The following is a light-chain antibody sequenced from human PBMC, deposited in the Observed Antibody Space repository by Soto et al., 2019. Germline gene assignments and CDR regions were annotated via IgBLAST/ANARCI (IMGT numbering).Light chain of an antibody. CDR1: NIGSKS. V-gene: IGLV3-21*02. CDR3: QVWDSSSDHYV. J-gene: IGLJ1*01. CDR2: DDS. Sequence: SYELPQPPSVSVAPGQTARITCGGNNIGSKSVHWHQQKPGQAPVLVVYDDSDRPSGIPERFSGSNSGNTATLTISRVEAGDEADYYCQVWDSSSDHYVFGTGTKVTVL.